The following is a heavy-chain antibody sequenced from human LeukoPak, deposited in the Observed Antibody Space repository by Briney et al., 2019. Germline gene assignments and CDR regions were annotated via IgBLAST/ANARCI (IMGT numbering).Heavy chain of an antibody. CDR3: ARHTHGILTGYRY. CDR1: GYSFTSYW. D-gene: IGHD3-9*01. CDR2: IDPSDSYT. Sequence: GESLKISCKGSGYSFTSYWISWVRQMPGKDLEWLGRIDPSDSYTNYSPSFQGHVPISTDKSNSTAYLQWSSLKASDTAMYYCARHTHGILTGYRYWGQGTLVTVSS. V-gene: IGHV5-10-1*01. J-gene: IGHJ4*02.